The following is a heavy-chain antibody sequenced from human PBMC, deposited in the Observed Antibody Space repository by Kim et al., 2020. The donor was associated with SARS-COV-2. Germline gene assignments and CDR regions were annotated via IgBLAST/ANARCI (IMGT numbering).Heavy chain of an antibody. CDR3: ARVPLPLEWFGDPYGMDV. D-gene: IGHD3-10*01. J-gene: IGHJ6*04. V-gene: IGHV1-2*06. Sequence: ASVKVSCQASGYTFTGYYMHWVRQAPGQGLAWMGRINPNSGGTNYAQKFQGRVTMTRDTSISPVYLELSRLRSDDTAGYYCARVPLPLEWFGDPYGMDVWGEGTTVTVSS. CDR1: GYTFTGYY. CDR2: INPNSGGT.